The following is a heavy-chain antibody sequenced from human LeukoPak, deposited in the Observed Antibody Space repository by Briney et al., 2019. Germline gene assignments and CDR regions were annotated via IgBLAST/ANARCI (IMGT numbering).Heavy chain of an antibody. J-gene: IGHJ4*02. CDR1: GGSISSSNW. D-gene: IGHD2-15*01. CDR3: ARASYCSGGSCYSTPFDY. V-gene: IGHV4-4*02. Sequence: SETLSLTCAVSGGSISSSNWWSWVRQPPGKGLEWLGEIYHRGSTNYNPSLKSRVTISVDKSKNQFSLKLSSVTAADTAVYYCARASYCSGGSCYSTPFDYWGQGTLVTVSS. CDR2: IYHRGST.